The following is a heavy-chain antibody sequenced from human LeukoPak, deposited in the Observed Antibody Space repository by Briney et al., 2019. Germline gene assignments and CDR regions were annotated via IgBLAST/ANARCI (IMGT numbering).Heavy chain of an antibody. J-gene: IGHJ6*03. Sequence: PGGSLRLSCAASGFTFSSYAMSWVRQAPGKGLEWVSAISGSGGTTYYADSVKGRFTISRDNSKNTLYLQMNSLRAEDTAVYYCARDHYDYVWGSYRYYYYYYYMDVWGKGTTVTISS. CDR2: ISGSGGTT. D-gene: IGHD3-16*02. CDR3: ARDHYDYVWGSYRYYYYYYYMDV. CDR1: GFTFSSYA. V-gene: IGHV3-23*01.